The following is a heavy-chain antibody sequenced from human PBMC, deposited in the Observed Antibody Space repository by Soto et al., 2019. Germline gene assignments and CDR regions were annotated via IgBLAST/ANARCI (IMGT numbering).Heavy chain of an antibody. CDR2: ISGSGGST. D-gene: IGHD5-12*01. CDR3: SYDSALGYSSYNSFDY. V-gene: IGHV3-23*01. Sequence: GGSLRLSCAASGFTFSSYAMSWVRQAPGKGLEWVSAISGSGGSTYYADSVKGRFTISRDNSKNTLYLQMNSLRAEDTAVYYCSYDSALGYSSYNSFDYWGQGTLVTVSS. J-gene: IGHJ4*02. CDR1: GFTFSSYA.